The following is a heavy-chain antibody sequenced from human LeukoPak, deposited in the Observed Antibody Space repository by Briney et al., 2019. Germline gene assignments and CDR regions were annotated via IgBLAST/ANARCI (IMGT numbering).Heavy chain of an antibody. CDR3: ARDFSGYGYFDY. CDR2: IYYSGNT. CDR1: GGSVSSGSYY. J-gene: IGHJ4*02. V-gene: IGHV4-61*01. D-gene: IGHD5-12*01. Sequence: PSETLSLTCIVSGGSVSSGSYYWSWIRQPPGEGLKWIGYIYYSGNTKYNPPLKSRVTISVDMSKNQFSLKLSSVTAADTAVYYCARDFSGYGYFDYWGQGTLVTVSS.